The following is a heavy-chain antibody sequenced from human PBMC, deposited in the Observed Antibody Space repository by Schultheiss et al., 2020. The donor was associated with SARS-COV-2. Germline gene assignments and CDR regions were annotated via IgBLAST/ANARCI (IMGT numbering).Heavy chain of an antibody. CDR1: GFTFSTYP. V-gene: IGHV3-30*04. D-gene: IGHD2-15*01. J-gene: IGHJ4*02. Sequence: GGSLRLSCAASGFTFSTYPMHWVRQAPGKGLEWVAVISYEGSKKDYADSVKGRFTISRDNSKNTLYLQMNSLRAEDTAVYYCARDARGFDYWGQGTLVTVSS. CDR3: ARDARGFDY. CDR2: ISYEGSKK.